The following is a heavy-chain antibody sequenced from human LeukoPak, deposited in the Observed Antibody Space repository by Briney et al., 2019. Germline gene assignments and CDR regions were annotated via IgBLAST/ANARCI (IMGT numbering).Heavy chain of an antibody. CDR1: GGSISSYY. V-gene: IGHV4-4*07. Sequence: SETLSLTCTVSGGSISSYYWSWIRQPAGKGLEWIGRIYTSGSTNYNPSLKSRVTMSVDTSKNQFSLKLSSVTAADTAVYYCARLGRDYDILTGYYHPPLWGQGTLVTVSS. J-gene: IGHJ4*02. CDR2: IYTSGST. D-gene: IGHD3-9*01. CDR3: ARLGRDYDILTGYYHPPL.